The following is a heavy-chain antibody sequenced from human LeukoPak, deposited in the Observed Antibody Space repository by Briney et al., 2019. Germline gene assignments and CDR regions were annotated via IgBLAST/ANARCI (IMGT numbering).Heavy chain of an antibody. CDR3: ARAARAEADNDVFDI. J-gene: IGHJ3*02. CDR2: ISWNSGSI. D-gene: IGHD6-19*01. Sequence: GRSLRLSCAASGFTFADYAMHWVRQAPGKGLEWVSGISWNSGSIGYADSVKGRFTISRDNAKNSLYLQMTGMRGEDSALYYCARAARAEADNDVFDICGEGTIDTVSS. CDR1: GFTFADYA. V-gene: IGHV3-9*01.